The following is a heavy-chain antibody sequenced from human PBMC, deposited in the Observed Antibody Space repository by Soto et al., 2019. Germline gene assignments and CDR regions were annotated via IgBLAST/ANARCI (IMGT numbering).Heavy chain of an antibody. CDR2: IYPGDSAT. CDR3: ARVGPDRVGAHDY. J-gene: IGHJ4*02. V-gene: IGHV5-51*01. D-gene: IGHD1-26*01. Sequence: GESLKICSKGSGSCFTTSWICWVRQMPGRGLEWMGIIYPGDSATRYRPSFQGQVTFSADKSISTAYLQWSSLKASDTAMYFCARVGPDRVGAHDYWGQGTLVTVSS. CDR1: GSCFTTSW.